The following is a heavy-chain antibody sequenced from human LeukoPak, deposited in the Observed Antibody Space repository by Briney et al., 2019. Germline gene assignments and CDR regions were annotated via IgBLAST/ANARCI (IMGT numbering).Heavy chain of an antibody. J-gene: IGHJ5*02. CDR1: GYTFTGYY. Sequence: ASVKVSCKASGYTFTGYYMHWVRQAPGQGLEWMGRINPNSGGTNYAQKFQGRVTMTRDTSISTAYMELSRLRSDDTAVYYCAREDGEYGINWFDPWGQGTLVTVSS. CDR3: AREDGEYGINWFDP. V-gene: IGHV1-2*06. CDR2: INPNSGGT. D-gene: IGHD4-17*01.